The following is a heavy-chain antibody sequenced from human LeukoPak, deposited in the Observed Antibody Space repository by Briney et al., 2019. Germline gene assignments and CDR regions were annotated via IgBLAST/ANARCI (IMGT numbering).Heavy chain of an antibody. CDR3: ARGRLPANWYFDL. Sequence: GGSLRLSCAASGFTVSSNYMSWVRQAPGRGLEWVSVIYGGGSTYYADSVKGRFTISRENAKNSLYLQMNSLRAGDAAVYYCARGRLPANWYFDLWGRGTLVTVSS. D-gene: IGHD5/OR15-5a*01. CDR1: GFTVSSNY. J-gene: IGHJ2*01. CDR2: IYGGGST. V-gene: IGHV3-53*01.